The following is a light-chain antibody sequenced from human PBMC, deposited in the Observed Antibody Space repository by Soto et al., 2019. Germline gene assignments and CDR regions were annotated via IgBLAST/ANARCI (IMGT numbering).Light chain of an antibody. CDR2: DDT. Sequence: QSVLTQSPSVSGAPGQRVTISCTGGSSDIGAGHGVHWYQQLPGTAPKLLIYDDTNRPSGVPDRFSGSKAGTSASLAITGPGAQAEGDNYCHSYDNARPAVVFGGGTKLTVL. CDR1: SSDIGAGHG. J-gene: IGLJ2*01. CDR3: HSYDNARPAVV. V-gene: IGLV1-40*01.